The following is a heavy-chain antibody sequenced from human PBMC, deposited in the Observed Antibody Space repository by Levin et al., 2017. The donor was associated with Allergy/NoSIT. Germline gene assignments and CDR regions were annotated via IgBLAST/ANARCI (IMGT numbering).Heavy chain of an antibody. CDR1: GYRFTNYW. V-gene: IGHV5-51*01. J-gene: IGHJ4*02. D-gene: IGHD2-8*01. Sequence: PGESLKISCKASGYRFTNYWIGWVRQMPGKGLEWMGIIYPGDSDTRYSPSFQGQVTISADTSITTAYLQWSSLKASHTAVYYCAISPLRRVPFDYWGQGTLVTVSS. CDR3: AISPLRRVPFDY. CDR2: IYPGDSDT.